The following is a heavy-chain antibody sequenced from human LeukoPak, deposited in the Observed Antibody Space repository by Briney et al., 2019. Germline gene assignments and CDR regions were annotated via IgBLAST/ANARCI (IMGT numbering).Heavy chain of an antibody. CDR2: IWYDGSNK. J-gene: IGHJ6*02. D-gene: IGHD2-15*01. CDR3: ARELRDIVVVSAMDV. V-gene: IGHV3-33*01. Sequence: PGGSLRLSCAASGFTFSSYGMHWVRQAPGKGLEWVAVIWYDGSNKYYADSVKGRFTISRDNSKNTLYLQMNSLRAEDTAVYYCARELRDIVVVSAMDVWGQGTTVTVSS. CDR1: GFTFSSYG.